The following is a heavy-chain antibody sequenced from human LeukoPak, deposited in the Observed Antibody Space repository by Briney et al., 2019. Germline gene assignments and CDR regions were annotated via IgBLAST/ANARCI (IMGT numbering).Heavy chain of an antibody. CDR1: GFTFSSYV. D-gene: IGHD1-26*01. V-gene: IGHV3-33*01. CDR2: IWYDGSNY. CDR3: ARDGRALLRGFDY. J-gene: IGHJ4*02. Sequence: GGCLRLSCAASGFTFSSYVIHWVRQAPGKGLEWVAGIWYDGSNYYYADSVKGRFTISRDNSKNTLYLQMNSLRAEDTGVYYCARDGRALLRGFDYWGQGTLVTVSS.